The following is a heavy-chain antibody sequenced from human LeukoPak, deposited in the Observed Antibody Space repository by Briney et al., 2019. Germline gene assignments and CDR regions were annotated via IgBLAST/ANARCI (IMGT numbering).Heavy chain of an antibody. V-gene: IGHV1-2*02. J-gene: IGHJ5*02. CDR3: AREIAAAGMSWFDP. Sequence: GASVKVSCKASGYTFTGCYMHWVRQAPGQGLEWMGWINPNSGGTNYAQKFQGRVTMTRDTSISTAYMELSRLRSDDTAVYYCAREIAAAGMSWFDPWGQGTLVTVSS. CDR1: GYTFTGCY. D-gene: IGHD6-13*01. CDR2: INPNSGGT.